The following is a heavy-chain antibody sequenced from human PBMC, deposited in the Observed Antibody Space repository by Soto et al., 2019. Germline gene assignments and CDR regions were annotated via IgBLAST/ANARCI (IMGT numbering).Heavy chain of an antibody. CDR1: GYTCTGSY. D-gene: IGHD3-22*01. CDR3: ARERGSCYSPGAFDI. Sequence: QVQLVQSGAEVKKPGASVKVSCKASGYTCTGSYMHWVRQAPGQGLEWMGWINPNSGGTNYAQKYQGRVAMTRDTSMSTAYVELSSLRSDDTGVYYCARERGSCYSPGAFDIWGQGTTVTVSS. V-gene: IGHV1-2*02. J-gene: IGHJ3*02. CDR2: INPNSGGT.